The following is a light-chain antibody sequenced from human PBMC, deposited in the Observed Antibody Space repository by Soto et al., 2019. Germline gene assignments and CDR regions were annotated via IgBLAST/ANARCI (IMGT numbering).Light chain of an antibody. CDR1: RTISSW. CDR3: QHYSAYSVT. J-gene: IGKJ1*01. Sequence: DIQMTQSPSTLSGSVGDRFTITCRASRTISSWLAWYQQKPGKAPKLLIYAASSLESGVPSRLSGSGSGTEFTLTISSLQPDDFATYFCQHYSAYSVTFGQGTKVDI. CDR2: AAS. V-gene: IGKV1-5*01.